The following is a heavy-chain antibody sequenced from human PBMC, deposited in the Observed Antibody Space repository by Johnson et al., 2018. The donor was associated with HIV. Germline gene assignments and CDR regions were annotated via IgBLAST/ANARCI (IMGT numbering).Heavy chain of an antibody. V-gene: IGHV3-30*04. D-gene: IGHD5-18*01. J-gene: IGHJ3*02. CDR3: ARDWTSSLLTSMASYAFDI. CDR1: GFTFSSYA. Sequence: VESGGGVVQPGRSLRLSCAASGFTFSSYAMHWVRQAPGKGLEWVAVISYDGSNKYYADSVKGRFTISRDNSKNTLYLQMNSLRAEDTAVYYCARDWTSSLLTSMASYAFDIWGQGTMVTVSS. CDR2: ISYDGSNK.